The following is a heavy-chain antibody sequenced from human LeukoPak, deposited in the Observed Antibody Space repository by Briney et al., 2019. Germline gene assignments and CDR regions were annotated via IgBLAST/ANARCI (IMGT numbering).Heavy chain of an antibody. D-gene: IGHD7-27*01. V-gene: IGHV4-59*08. CDR2: IYYSGST. J-gene: IGHJ4*02. CDR3: ARGWGYFDY. Sequence: SETLSLTCPVSGGSISSYYWSCIRQPPGKGLEWIAYIYYSGSTDYNPSLKSRVTISVDTSKNQLSLKLSSVTAADTAVYYCARGWGYFDYWGQGTLVTVSS. CDR1: GGSISSYY.